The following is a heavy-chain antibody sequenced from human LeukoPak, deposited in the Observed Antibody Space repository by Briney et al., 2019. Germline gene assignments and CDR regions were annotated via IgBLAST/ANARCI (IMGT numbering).Heavy chain of an antibody. J-gene: IGHJ4*02. Sequence: GGSLRLSCAASGSTFSSYTMHWVRQAPGKGLEWVAVISYDGSYKYYADSVKGRFTISRDNSKNTLYLQMNSLRAEDAAVYYCARDYNYDYSVDYWGQGTLVTVSS. CDR3: ARDYNYDYSVDY. D-gene: IGHD5-18*01. V-gene: IGHV3-30*04. CDR2: ISYDGSYK. CDR1: GSTFSSYT.